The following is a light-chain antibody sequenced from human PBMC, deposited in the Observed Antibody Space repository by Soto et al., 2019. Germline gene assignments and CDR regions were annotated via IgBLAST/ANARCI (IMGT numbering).Light chain of an antibody. V-gene: IGKV1-33*01. J-gene: IGKJ4*01. Sequence: DIQMTQSPSSLSASVGDRVTITCQASQDISNYLNWYQQKPGKAPKLLIYDASNLETGVPSRFSGSGPGTDFTFTISSLQPEDIATYYCQQYDNLPLTFGGGTKVDIK. CDR2: DAS. CDR3: QQYDNLPLT. CDR1: QDISNY.